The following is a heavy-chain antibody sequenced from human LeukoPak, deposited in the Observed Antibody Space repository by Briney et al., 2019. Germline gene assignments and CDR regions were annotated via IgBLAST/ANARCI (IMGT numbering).Heavy chain of an antibody. Sequence: PSETLSLTCIVSGGSISSYYWSWIRQPPGKGLEWIGYIYYSGSTNYNPSLKSRVTISVDTSKNQFSLKLSSVTAADTAVYYCARVEYSSLTFDYWGQGTLVTVSS. CDR2: IYYSGST. CDR1: GGSISSYY. D-gene: IGHD6-6*01. V-gene: IGHV4-59*01. CDR3: ARVEYSSLTFDY. J-gene: IGHJ4*02.